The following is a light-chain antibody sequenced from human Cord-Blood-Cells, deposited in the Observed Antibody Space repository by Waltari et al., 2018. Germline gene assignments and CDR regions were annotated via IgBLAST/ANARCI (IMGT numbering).Light chain of an antibody. CDR1: QSISSY. CDR2: AAS. J-gene: IGKJ2*03. V-gene: IGKV1-39*01. CDR3: QQSYSTPPYS. Sequence: DIQMTQSPSSLSASVGDRVTITCRASQSISSYLTWYQQKPWKAPKLLIYAASILQSGVPSRFSVSGSGTDFTLTISSLQPEDFATYYCQQSYSTPPYSFGQGTKLEIK.